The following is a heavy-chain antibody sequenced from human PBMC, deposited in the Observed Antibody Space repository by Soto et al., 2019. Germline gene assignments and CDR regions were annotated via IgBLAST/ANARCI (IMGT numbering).Heavy chain of an antibody. J-gene: IGHJ3*02. CDR1: VYSVSNNRTA. V-gene: IGHV6-1*01. Sequence: SQTLSLRCAISVYSVSNNRTAWTWIMQSPSRGLEWLGRTYYRSKWYNDYAVSVKSRIIINPDTSKNQFSMQLNSVTPEDTAVYYCARERYVDYRTGTFDIWGQGIIVT. CDR2: TYYRSKWYN. D-gene: IGHD4-17*01. CDR3: ARERYVDYRTGTFDI.